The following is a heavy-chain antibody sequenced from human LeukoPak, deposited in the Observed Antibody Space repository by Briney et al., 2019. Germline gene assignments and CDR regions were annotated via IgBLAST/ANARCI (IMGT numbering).Heavy chain of an antibody. Sequence: GGSLRLSCAASGFTFSSYWMSWVRLAPGRGLEWVANIKQEGSEKYYVDSVKGRFTISRDNAKNSLYLQMNSLRAEDTAVYYCARSIAARIFDYWGQGTLVTVSS. CDR3: ARSIAARIFDY. D-gene: IGHD6-6*01. CDR1: GFTFSSYW. CDR2: IKQEGSEK. V-gene: IGHV3-7*01. J-gene: IGHJ4*02.